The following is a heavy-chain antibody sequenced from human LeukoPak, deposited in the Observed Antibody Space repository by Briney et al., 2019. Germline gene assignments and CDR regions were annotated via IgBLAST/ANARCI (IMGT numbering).Heavy chain of an antibody. CDR1: GFPFSSYG. D-gene: IGHD5-24*01. J-gene: IGHJ4*02. CDR3: AKENTRDGYRHFHY. V-gene: IGHV3-30*02. Sequence: GGSLRLSCTASGFPFSSYGMQRVRQAPGKGLEWMACIRYDENTKYYADSVKGRFTVSRDNSENTLFLQMNSLRAEDTAVYYCAKENTRDGYRHFHYWGQGTLVTVSS. CDR2: IRYDENTK.